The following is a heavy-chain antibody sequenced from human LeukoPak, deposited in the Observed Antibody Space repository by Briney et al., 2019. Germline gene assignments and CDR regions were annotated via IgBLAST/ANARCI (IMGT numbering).Heavy chain of an antibody. D-gene: IGHD1-1*01. J-gene: IGHJ4*02. CDR3: ARRQGTTLNFDY. Sequence: GASVKVSCKASGYTFSRYGFSWVRQAPGQGLEWMGWINAYNGNTNYAQNLQGRVTMTTDTTTSTAYMELRSLRSDDTAVYYGARRQGTTLNFDYWGQGTLVTVSS. CDR2: INAYNGNT. V-gene: IGHV1-18*01. CDR1: GYTFSRYG.